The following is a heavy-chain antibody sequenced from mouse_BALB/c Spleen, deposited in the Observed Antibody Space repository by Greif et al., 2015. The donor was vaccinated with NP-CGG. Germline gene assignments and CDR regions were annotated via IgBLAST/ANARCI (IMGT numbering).Heavy chain of an antibody. CDR1: GYTFTSYW. D-gene: IGHD2-3*01. J-gene: IGHJ4*01. CDR3: AIYDGYYYYAMDY. Sequence: VQLQQSGAELVKPGASVKLSCKASGYTFTSYWMHWVKQRPGQGLEWIGEINPSNGRTNYNEKFKSKATLTVDKSSSTAYIQLSSLTSGDSAVYYCAIYDGYYYYAMDYWGQGTSVTVSS. CDR2: INPSNGRT. V-gene: IGHV1S81*02.